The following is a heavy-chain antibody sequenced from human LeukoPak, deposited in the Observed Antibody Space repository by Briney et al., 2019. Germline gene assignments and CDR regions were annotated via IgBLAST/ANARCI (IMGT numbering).Heavy chain of an antibody. CDR2: ISAYNGNT. J-gene: IGHJ3*02. CDR3: ARGGVNYGSGSYYNGGFDAFDI. V-gene: IGHV1-18*01. Sequence: GASVKVSCKASGYTFTSYGISWVRQAPGQGLEWMGWISAYNGNTNYAQKLQGRVTMTTDTSTSTAYMELRSLRSDDTAVYYCARGGVNYGSGSYYNGGFDAFDIWGQGTMVTVSS. CDR1: GYTFTSYG. D-gene: IGHD3-10*01.